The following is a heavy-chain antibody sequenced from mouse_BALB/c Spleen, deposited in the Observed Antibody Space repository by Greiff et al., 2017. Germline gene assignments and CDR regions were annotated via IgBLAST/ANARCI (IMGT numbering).Heavy chain of an antibody. CDR1: GYTFTEYI. V-gene: IGHV1-62-2*01. J-gene: IGHJ4*01. CDR3: ARHLSLYDGYYEAPPMDY. CDR2: FYPGSGSI. D-gene: IGHD2-3*01. Sequence: QVQLKESGAELVKPGASVKLSCKASGYTFTEYIIHWVKQRSGQGLEWIGWFYPGSGSIKYNEKFKDKATLTADKSSSTVYMELSRLTSEDSAVYFCARHLSLYDGYYEAPPMDYWGQGTSVTVSS.